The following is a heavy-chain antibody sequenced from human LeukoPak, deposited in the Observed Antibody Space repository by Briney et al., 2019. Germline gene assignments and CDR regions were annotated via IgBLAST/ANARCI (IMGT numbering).Heavy chain of an antibody. CDR1: GFTFSSYE. J-gene: IGHJ6*04. V-gene: IGHV3-48*03. CDR2: ISSSGSTI. Sequence: SGGSLRLSCAASGFTFSSYEMNWVRQAPGKGLEWVSHISSSGSTIYYADSVKGRFTISRDNAKNSLYLQMNSLRAEDTAVYYCAGLGITMIGGVWGKGTTVTISS. D-gene: IGHD3-10*02. CDR3: AGLGITMIGGV.